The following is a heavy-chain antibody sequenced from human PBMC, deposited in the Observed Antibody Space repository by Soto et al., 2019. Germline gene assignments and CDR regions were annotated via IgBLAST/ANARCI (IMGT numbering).Heavy chain of an antibody. J-gene: IGHJ6*02. CDR3: ARDGYCVSTTCYFLPDV. Sequence: LRLSCAASGFTFSSYSMNWVRQAPGKGLEWVAYISSSSSTIYYADSVKGRFTISRDNAKNSLYLQMNSLRDEDTAVYYCARDGYCVSTTCYFLPDVWGPGTTVTVSS. CDR1: GFTFSSYS. V-gene: IGHV3-48*02. D-gene: IGHD2-2*03. CDR2: ISSSSSTI.